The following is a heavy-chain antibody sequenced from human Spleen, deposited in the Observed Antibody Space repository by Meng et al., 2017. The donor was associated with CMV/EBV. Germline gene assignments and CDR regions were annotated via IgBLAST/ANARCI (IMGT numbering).Heavy chain of an antibody. CDR2: IYSGGST. V-gene: IGHV3-53*01. J-gene: IGHJ6*02. D-gene: IGHD2-15*01. CDR1: GFTVGSNY. CDR3: ARGGDIDGMDV. Sequence: GESLKISCAASGFTVGSNYMSWVRQAPGKGLEWVSVIYSGGSTYYADSVKGRFTISRDNSKNTLYLQMNSLRAEDTAVYYCARGGDIDGMDVWGQGTTVTVSS.